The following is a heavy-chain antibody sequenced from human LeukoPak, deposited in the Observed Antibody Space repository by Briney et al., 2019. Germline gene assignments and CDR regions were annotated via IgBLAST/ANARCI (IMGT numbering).Heavy chain of an antibody. CDR1: GGSISSSSYY. J-gene: IGHJ4*02. V-gene: IGHV4-39*01. CDR3: ARQGFDWLLYYFDY. CDR2: IYYSGST. Sequence: SETLSLTCTVSGGSISSSSYYWGWIRQPPGKELEWMGSIYYSGSTYYNPSLKSRVTISVDTSKNQSSLKLSSVTAADTAVYYCARQGFDWLLYYFDYWGQGTLVTVSS. D-gene: IGHD3-9*01.